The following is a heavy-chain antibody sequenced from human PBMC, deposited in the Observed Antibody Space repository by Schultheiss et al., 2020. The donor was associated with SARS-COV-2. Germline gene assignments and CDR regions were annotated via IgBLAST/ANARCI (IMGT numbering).Heavy chain of an antibody. Sequence: GESLKISCAVSGFTFSSYWMHWARQAPGKGLVWVSRINPDGSSTSYADSVKGRFTISRDNSKNTLYLQMNSLRAEDTAVYYCARKYDMDVWGQGTTVTVSS. J-gene: IGHJ6*02. CDR1: GFTFSSYW. V-gene: IGHV3-74*01. CDR2: INPDGSST. CDR3: ARKYDMDV.